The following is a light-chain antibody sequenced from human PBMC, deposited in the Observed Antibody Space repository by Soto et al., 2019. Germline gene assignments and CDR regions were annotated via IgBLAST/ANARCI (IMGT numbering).Light chain of an antibody. Sequence: QSVLTQPPSASGTPGQRVTISCSGGSSNIGTNFVSWYQQLPGTAPKLLIHRNNQRPSGVPDRFSGSRSGTSAPLAISGLRSEDEADYFCAACDDSLSALVFGGGTKLTVL. J-gene: IGLJ2*01. CDR3: AACDDSLSALV. CDR2: RNN. CDR1: SSNIGTNF. V-gene: IGLV1-47*01.